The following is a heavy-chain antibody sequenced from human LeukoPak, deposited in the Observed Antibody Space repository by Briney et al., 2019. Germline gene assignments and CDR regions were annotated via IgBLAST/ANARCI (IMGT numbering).Heavy chain of an antibody. D-gene: IGHD4-17*01. CDR3: ARDSRPDYGDYDFIDY. CDR1: GYTLIGYY. CDR2: INPNSGGT. V-gene: IGHV1-2*02. J-gene: IGHJ4*02. Sequence: ASVKVSCKASGYTLIGYYMHWVRQAPGQGLEWMGWINPNSGGTNYAQKFQGRVTMTRDTSISTAYMELSSLRSEDTAVYYCARDSRPDYGDYDFIDYWGQGTLVTVSS.